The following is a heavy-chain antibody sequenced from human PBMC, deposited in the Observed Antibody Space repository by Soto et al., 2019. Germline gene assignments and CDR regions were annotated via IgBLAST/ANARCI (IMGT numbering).Heavy chain of an antibody. V-gene: IGHV1-18*04. J-gene: IGHJ4*02. CDR3: ASEHSPSTYDSFVY. D-gene: IGHD5-12*01. CDR1: GYTFITYG. CDR2: ISAYNGNT. Sequence: QVQLVQSGAEMKKPGASVKVSCKASGYTFITYGISWARQAPGQGLEWMGWISAYNGNTHYAQKLQGRVTMPTDTSTSAAYVALSRLRSDATAVYYCASEHSPSTYDSFVYWGQGTLVTVSS.